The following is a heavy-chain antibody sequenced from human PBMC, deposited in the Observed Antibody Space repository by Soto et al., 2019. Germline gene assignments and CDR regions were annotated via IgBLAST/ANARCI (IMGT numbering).Heavy chain of an antibody. CDR1: GYTFTGYY. V-gene: IGHV1-2*02. J-gene: IGHJ3*02. Sequence: GASVKVSCKASGYTFTGYYMHWVRQAPGQGLEWMGWINPNSGGTNYAQKFQGRVTMTRDTSISTAYMELSRLRSDDTAVYYCARLPPAGQRDAFDIWGQGTMVTVSS. CDR3: ARLPPAGQRDAFDI. CDR2: INPNSGGT. D-gene: IGHD6-25*01.